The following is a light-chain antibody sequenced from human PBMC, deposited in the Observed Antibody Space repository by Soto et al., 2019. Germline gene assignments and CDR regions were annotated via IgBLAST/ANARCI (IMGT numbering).Light chain of an antibody. Sequence: QSVLTQPASVSGSPGPSITVSFTGTSSEVGGYNYVSWYQQHPCKAPKLMIYEVSNRPSGVSNRSSGSKSGSTSSLTISGLQAEYESDYYCSSYTSSSTLVCGTGTTLTVL. J-gene: IGLJ1*01. V-gene: IGLV2-14*01. CDR3: SSYTSSSTLV. CDR2: EVS. CDR1: SSEVGGYNY.